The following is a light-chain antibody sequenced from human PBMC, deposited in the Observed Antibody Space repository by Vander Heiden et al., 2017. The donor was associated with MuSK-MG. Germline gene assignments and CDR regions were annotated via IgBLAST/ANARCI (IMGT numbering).Light chain of an antibody. CDR1: RSNIGAGYD. J-gene: IGLJ3*02. V-gene: IGLV1-40*01. Sequence: QSVLTQPHSVSGDPGQRVTIPCTGRRSNIGAGYDVHWYQQLPGTAPMLLIYGNSKRPSGVPDRFSGSKSGTSASLAITGLQAEDEADYYCQSYDSSLSGWVFGGGTKLTVL. CDR2: GNS. CDR3: QSYDSSLSGWV.